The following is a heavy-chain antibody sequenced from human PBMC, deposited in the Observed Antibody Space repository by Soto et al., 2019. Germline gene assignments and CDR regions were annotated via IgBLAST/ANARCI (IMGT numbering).Heavy chain of an antibody. CDR1: GFTVSSHA. J-gene: IGHJ3*02. D-gene: IGHD2-15*01. CDR3: ATHVSCSGGSCQYDAFAI. Sequence: EVQVLESGGGLVQPGGSLRLSCEGSGFTVSSHAMTWIRQAPGKGPEWVSTITADGGTYYADSVKGRFAMSRETSESTLYLQMTRLGAEDTAAYYCATHVSCSGGSCQYDAFAIRGQGTMVTVSS. V-gene: IGHV3-23*01. CDR2: ITADGGT.